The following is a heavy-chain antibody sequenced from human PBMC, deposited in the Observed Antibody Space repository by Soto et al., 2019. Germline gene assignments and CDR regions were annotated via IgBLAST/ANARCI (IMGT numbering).Heavy chain of an antibody. V-gene: IGHV3-9*01. CDR2: ISWNSGSI. D-gene: IGHD5-12*01. CDR1: GFTFDDYA. J-gene: IGHJ6*02. CDR3: AKDIGYSGYDGWHYYYYGMDV. Sequence: SLRLSCAAXGFTFDDYAMHWVRQAPGKGLEWVSGISWNSGSIGYADSVKGRFTISRDNAKNSLYLQMNSLRAEDTALYYCAKDIGYSGYDGWHYYYYGMDVWGQGTTVTVSS.